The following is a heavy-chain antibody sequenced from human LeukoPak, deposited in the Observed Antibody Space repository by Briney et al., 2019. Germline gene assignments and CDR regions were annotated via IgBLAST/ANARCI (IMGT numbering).Heavy chain of an antibody. CDR1: GYTFTIYD. J-gene: IGHJ6*02. CDR2: INPNSGGT. D-gene: IGHD6-19*01. Sequence: ASVKVSCKASGYTFTIYDINWVRQAPGQGLEWMGWINPNSGGTNYAQKFQGRVTMTRDTSISTAYMELSRLRSDDTAVYYCARGKQWLVYYYYYGMDVWGQGTTVTVSS. V-gene: IGHV1-2*02. CDR3: ARGKQWLVYYYYYGMDV.